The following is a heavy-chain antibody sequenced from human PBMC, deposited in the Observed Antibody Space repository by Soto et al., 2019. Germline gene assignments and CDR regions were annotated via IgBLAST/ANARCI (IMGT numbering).Heavy chain of an antibody. CDR1: GASIKSRNYF. V-gene: IGHV4-39*02. D-gene: IGHD2-15*01. J-gene: IGHJ4*02. Sequence: QLQLQETGPGLVKPSETLSLTCTVSGASIKSRNYFWGWIRQPPGKGLEFVGSIHSSGGTYYNPSLKSRVTVSGDLSNSHFSLSLKSLTATDTAVYYCGRLAEAATGHTDFDFWGQGTLVTVSS. CDR3: GRLAEAATGHTDFDF. CDR2: IHSSGGT.